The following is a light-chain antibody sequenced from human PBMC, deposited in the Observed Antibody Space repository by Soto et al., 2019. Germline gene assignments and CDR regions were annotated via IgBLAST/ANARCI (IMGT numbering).Light chain of an antibody. V-gene: IGKV1-5*03. CDR1: QSISRL. Sequence: ASVGDRVTITCRASQSISRLLAWYQQKPGKAPKVLIYKASSLESGVPSRFSGSGSGTEFTLTISSLQPDDFATYYCQQYNTYPWTFGQGTKVDIK. J-gene: IGKJ1*01. CDR2: KAS. CDR3: QQYNTYPWT.